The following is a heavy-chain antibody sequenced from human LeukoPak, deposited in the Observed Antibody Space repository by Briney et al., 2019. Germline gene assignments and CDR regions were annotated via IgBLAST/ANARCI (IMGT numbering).Heavy chain of an antibody. CDR1: GGTFSSYA. V-gene: IGHV1-69*13. D-gene: IGHD3-10*01. CDR3: ARGHYYGSGSYYNGDY. CDR2: IIPIFGTA. Sequence: ASVKVSCKASGGTFSSYAISWVRQAPGQGLEWMGGIIPIFGTANYAQKFQGRVTITADESTSTAYMELSSLRSEDTAVYYCARGHYYGSGSYYNGDYWGQGTLVTVSS. J-gene: IGHJ4*02.